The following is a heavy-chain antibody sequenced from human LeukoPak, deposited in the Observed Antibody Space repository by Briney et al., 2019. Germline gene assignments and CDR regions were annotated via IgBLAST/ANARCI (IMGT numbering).Heavy chain of an antibody. CDR1: GGTFSSYA. J-gene: IGHJ4*02. D-gene: IGHD2-2*01. CDR2: IIPIFGTA. V-gene: IGHV1-69*13. CDR3: ASDCSSTSCYVS. Sequence: SVKVSCKAPGGTFSSYAISWVRQAPGQGLEWMGGIIPIFGTANYAQKFQGRVPITADESTSTAYMELSSLRSDDTAVYYCASDCSSTSCYVSWGQGTLVTVSS.